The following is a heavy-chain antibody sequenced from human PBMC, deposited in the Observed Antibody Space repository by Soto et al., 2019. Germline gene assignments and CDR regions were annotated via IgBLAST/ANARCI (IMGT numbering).Heavy chain of an antibody. CDR1: GGSISSGDYY. CDR3: ARDNGGSPFDY. CDR2: IYYSGST. J-gene: IGHJ4*02. Sequence: NPSETLSLTCTVSGGSISSGDYYWSWIRQPPGKGLEWIGYIYYSGSTYYNPSLKSRVTISVDTSKNQFSLKLSSVTAADTAVYYRARDNGGSPFDYWGQGTLVTVS. V-gene: IGHV4-30-4*01. D-gene: IGHD2-15*01.